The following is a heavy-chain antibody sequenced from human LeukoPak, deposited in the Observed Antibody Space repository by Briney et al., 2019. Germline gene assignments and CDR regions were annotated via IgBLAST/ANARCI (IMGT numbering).Heavy chain of an antibody. V-gene: IGHV4-39*01. CDR1: GGSISSSSYY. D-gene: IGHD6-19*01. CDR3: ARHPLSSGWYEDY. Sequence: SETLSLTCTASGGSISSSSYYWGWIRQPPGKGLEWIGSIYYSGSTYYNPSLKSRVTISVDTSKNQFSLKLSSVTAADTAVYYCARHPLSSGWYEDYWGQGTLVTVSS. CDR2: IYYSGST. J-gene: IGHJ4*02.